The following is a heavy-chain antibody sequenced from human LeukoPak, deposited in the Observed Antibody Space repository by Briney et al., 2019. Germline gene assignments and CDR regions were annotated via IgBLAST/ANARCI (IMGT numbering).Heavy chain of an antibody. CDR1: GFTATTNY. CDR3: ARDHINVNAFDI. CDR2: IYSSGST. V-gene: IGHV3-53*01. D-gene: IGHD3-16*02. J-gene: IGHJ3*02. Sequence: PGGFLRLSCAGSGFTATTNYMSWVRQAPGKGLEWVSVIYSSGSTSYADSVKGRFTISRDSSKNTLYLQMHSLRAEDTAVYYCARDHINVNAFDIWGQGTMVTVSS.